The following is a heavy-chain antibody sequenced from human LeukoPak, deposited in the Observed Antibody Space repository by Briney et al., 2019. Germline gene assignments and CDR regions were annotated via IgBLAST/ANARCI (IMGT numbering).Heavy chain of an antibody. J-gene: IGHJ4*02. CDR1: GFTFSSYA. CDR2: ISANGGNT. CDR3: VITSATGPLDY. V-gene: IGHV3-64D*09. D-gene: IGHD6-6*01. Sequence: GGSLRLSCSASGFTFSSYAMHWVRQAPGKGLEYVSAISANGGNTYYADSLKGRFTISRDNSKNTLYPQMSSLRVEDTAVYYCVITSATGPLDYWGQGTLVTVSS.